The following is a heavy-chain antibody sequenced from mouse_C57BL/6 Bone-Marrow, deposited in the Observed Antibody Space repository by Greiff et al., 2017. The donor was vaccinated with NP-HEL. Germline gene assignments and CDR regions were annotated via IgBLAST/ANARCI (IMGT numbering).Heavy chain of an antibody. CDR3: ARQGYGNAWFAY. Sequence: VQLQESGAELVRPGTSVKMSCKASGYTFTNYWIGWAKQRPGHGLEWIGDIYPGGGYTNYNEKFKGKATLTADKSSSTAYMQFSSLTSEDSAIYYCARQGYGNAWFAYWGQGTLVTVSA. J-gene: IGHJ3*01. CDR1: GYTFTNYW. CDR2: IYPGGGYT. V-gene: IGHV1-63*01. D-gene: IGHD2-1*01.